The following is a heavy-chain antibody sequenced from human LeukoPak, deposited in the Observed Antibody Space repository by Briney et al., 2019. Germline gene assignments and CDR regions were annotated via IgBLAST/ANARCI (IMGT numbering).Heavy chain of an antibody. J-gene: IGHJ3*02. D-gene: IGHD3-16*01. Sequence: ASVKVSCKVSGYALTELSIHWVRQAPGKGLEWMGGFDPEDGERIYAQKLQGRVTMTEDTSTDTAYMDLSSLRSEDTAIYYCATFYIWGAFDIWGQGTMVTVSS. CDR2: FDPEDGER. CDR1: GYALTELS. CDR3: ATFYIWGAFDI. V-gene: IGHV1-24*01.